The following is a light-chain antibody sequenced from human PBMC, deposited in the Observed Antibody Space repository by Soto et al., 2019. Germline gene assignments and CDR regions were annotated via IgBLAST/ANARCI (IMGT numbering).Light chain of an antibody. CDR3: CSYAGSYTVL. J-gene: IGLJ2*01. V-gene: IGLV2-11*01. Sequence: QPVLTQPRSVSGSPGQSVTISCTGTSSDVGGYNYVSWYQQHPGKAPKLMICDVSKRPSGVPDRVSGSKSGNTASLTISGLQAEDEADYYCCSYAGSYTVLFGGGTKLTVL. CDR1: SSDVGGYNY. CDR2: DVS.